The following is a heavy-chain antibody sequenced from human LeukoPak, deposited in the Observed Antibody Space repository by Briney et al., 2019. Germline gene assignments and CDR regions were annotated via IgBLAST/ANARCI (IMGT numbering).Heavy chain of an antibody. CDR2: ISYDGCNK. J-gene: IGHJ6*02. Sequence: GGSLRLSCAASGFTFSSYAMHWVRQAPGKGLEWVAVISYDGCNKYYADSVKGRFTISRDNSKNTLYLQMNSLGAEDTAVYYCARDRTDIVVVPAATPNSYYGMDVWGQGTTVTVSS. CDR3: ARDRTDIVVVPAATPNSYYGMDV. CDR1: GFTFSSYA. V-gene: IGHV3-30*04. D-gene: IGHD2-2*01.